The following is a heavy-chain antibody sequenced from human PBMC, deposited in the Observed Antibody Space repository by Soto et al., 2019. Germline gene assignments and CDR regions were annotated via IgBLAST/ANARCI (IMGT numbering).Heavy chain of an antibody. Sequence: PSETLSLTCTVSGGSISSSSYYWGWIRQPPGKGLEWIGSIYYSGSTYYNPSLKSRVTISVDTSKNQFSLKLSSVTAADTAVYYCARHNYDFWSGYYSPPNWFDPWGQGTLVT. V-gene: IGHV4-39*01. J-gene: IGHJ5*02. CDR1: GGSISSSSYY. CDR3: ARHNYDFWSGYYSPPNWFDP. CDR2: IYYSGST. D-gene: IGHD3-3*01.